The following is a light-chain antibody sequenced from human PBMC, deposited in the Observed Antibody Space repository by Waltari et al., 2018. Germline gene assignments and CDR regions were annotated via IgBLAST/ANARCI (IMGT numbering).Light chain of an antibody. Sequence: QSALTQPASVSGSPGQSITISCTGTSSDVGGYNYVSWYQQHPGKAPKLIIYDVSDRPSGVSNRFSGSKSGNTASLTISGLQAEDETDYYCSSYTSSSTRVVFGGGTKL. CDR3: SSYTSSSTRVV. J-gene: IGLJ2*01. CDR2: DVS. CDR1: SSDVGGYNY. V-gene: IGLV2-14*03.